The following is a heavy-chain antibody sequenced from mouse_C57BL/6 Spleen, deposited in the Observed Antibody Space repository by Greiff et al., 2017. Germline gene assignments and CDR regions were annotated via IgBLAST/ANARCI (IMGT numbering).Heavy chain of an antibody. D-gene: IGHD4-1*02. V-gene: IGHV1-69*01. Sequence: QVQLQQPGAELVMPGASVKLSCKASGYTFTSYWMHWVKQRPGQGLEWIGELDPSDSYTNYNQKFKGKSTLTVDKSSSTAYMQLSSLTSEDSAVYYCARYPINWDYAMDYWGQGTSVTVSS. CDR1: GYTFTSYW. CDR2: LDPSDSYT. J-gene: IGHJ4*01. CDR3: ARYPINWDYAMDY.